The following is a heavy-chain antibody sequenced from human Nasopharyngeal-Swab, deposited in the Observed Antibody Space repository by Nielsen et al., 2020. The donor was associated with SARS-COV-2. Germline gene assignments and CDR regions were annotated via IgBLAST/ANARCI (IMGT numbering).Heavy chain of an antibody. CDR3: ARGGWQLSSLPMDV. J-gene: IGHJ6*02. Sequence: WIRQPPGKGLEWIGYIYYSGSTNYNPSLDSRLTISVDKSKNQFSLKLTSVTAADTAVYYCARGGWQLSSLPMDVWGQGTTVTVSS. V-gene: IGHV4-61*06. CDR2: IYYSGST. D-gene: IGHD5-24*01.